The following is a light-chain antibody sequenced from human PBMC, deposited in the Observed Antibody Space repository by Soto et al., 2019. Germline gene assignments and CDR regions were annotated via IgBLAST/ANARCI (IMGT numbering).Light chain of an antibody. CDR3: CSYAGTHTPLV. J-gene: IGLJ1*01. CDR1: RSDVGGYNY. V-gene: IGLV2-11*01. Sequence: QSALTQSRSVSGSPGQSVTISCTGTRSDVGGYNYVSWYQQYPGKAPKLMIYDVSKRPSGVPDRFSGSKSGNTASLTISGLQAEDEADYYCCSYAGTHTPLVFGTGTRSPS. CDR2: DVS.